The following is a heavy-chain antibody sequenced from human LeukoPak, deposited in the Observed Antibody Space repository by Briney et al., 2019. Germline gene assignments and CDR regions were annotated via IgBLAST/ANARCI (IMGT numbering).Heavy chain of an antibody. J-gene: IGHJ4*02. Sequence: SETLSLTCTVSGGSISSSSYYWGWIRQPPGKGLEWIGSIYYSGSTYYNPSLKSRVTISVDTSKDQFSLKLSSVTAADTAVYYCARRERAQNFDYWGQGTLVTVSS. CDR2: IYYSGST. V-gene: IGHV4-39*01. CDR3: ARRERAQNFDY. CDR1: GGSISSSSYY.